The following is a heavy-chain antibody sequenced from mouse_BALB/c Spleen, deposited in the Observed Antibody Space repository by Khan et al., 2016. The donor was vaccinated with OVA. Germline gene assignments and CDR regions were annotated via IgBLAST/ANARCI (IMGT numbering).Heavy chain of an antibody. J-gene: IGHJ2*01. CDR1: GYTFTSYW. CDR2: INPSAGYT. Sequence: QVQLQQSGAELAKPGASVSLSCKVSGYTFTSYWMHWVKQRPGRGLVWIGYINPSAGYTDYNQKFKDKATLTADKSCSTAYMQLNSLTSEDAANYYYARDRIHYWGQGTTGTVSA. V-gene: IGHV1-7*01. D-gene: IGHD2-14*01. CDR3: ARDRIHY.